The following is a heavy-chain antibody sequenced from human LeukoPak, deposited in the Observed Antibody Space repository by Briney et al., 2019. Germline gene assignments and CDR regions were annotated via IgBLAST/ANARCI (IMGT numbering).Heavy chain of an antibody. J-gene: IGHJ5*02. CDR3: ARSVVVDYNWFDP. CDR2: IIPIFGTA. V-gene: IGHV1-69*13. CDR1: GGTFSSYA. Sequence: SVKVSCKASGGTFSSYAISWVRQAPGQGLEWMGGIIPIFGTANYARRFQGRVTITADESTSTAYMELSSLRSEDTAVYYCARSVVVDYNWFDPWGQGTLVTVSS. D-gene: IGHD2-2*01.